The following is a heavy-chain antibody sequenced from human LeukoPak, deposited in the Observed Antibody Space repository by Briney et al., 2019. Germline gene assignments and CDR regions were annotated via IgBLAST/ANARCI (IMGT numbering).Heavy chain of an antibody. D-gene: IGHD3-10*01. J-gene: IGHJ4*02. CDR1: GYTFSIYN. CDR2: INPSGGST. V-gene: IGHV1-46*01. CDR3: ARVGYAGSYYDTDY. Sequence: ASVKVSCKASGYTFSIYNMHWARQAPGQGLEWMGIINPSGGSTSYAQKFQGRVTMTRDTSTSTVYMELSSLRSEDTAVYYCARVGYAGSYYDTDYWGQGTLVTVSS.